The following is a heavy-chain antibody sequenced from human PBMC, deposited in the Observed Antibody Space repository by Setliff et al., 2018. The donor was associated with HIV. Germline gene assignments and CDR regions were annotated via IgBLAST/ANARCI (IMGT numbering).Heavy chain of an antibody. V-gene: IGHV3-23*01. CDR1: GFTFTDYI. CDR3: AQAQTSVSGSYYQYLQH. J-gene: IGHJ1*01. D-gene: IGHD3-10*01. Sequence: GGSLRLSCAGSGFTFTDYIMHWVRQVPGKGLEWVSTISGGGFGTYYADSVKGRFTISRDNSKNTLYLRMNSLRAEDTAVYYCAQAQTSVSGSYYQYLQHWGQGTLVTVSS. CDR2: ISGGGFGT.